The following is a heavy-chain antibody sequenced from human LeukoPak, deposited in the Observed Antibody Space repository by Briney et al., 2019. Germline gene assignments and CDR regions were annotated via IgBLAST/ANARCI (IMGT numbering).Heavy chain of an antibody. Sequence: SETLSLTCTVSGGSISGSYWNWIRQPPGKGLEWIGNIYNSGTTDYNPSLKSRVTISLDTSKNQVSLKLSSVTAADTAVYFCARDKGPYWYFDLWGRGTLVTVSS. J-gene: IGHJ2*01. CDR2: IYNSGTT. CDR1: GGSISGSY. CDR3: ARDKGPYWYFDL. V-gene: IGHV4-59*01.